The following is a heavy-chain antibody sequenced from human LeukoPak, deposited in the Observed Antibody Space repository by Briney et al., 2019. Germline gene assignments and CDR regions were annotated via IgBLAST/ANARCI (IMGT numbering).Heavy chain of an antibody. D-gene: IGHD2-2*01. CDR2: IRYDGSNK. V-gene: IGHV3-30*02. CDR1: GFTFSSYG. Sequence: PGGSLRLSCAASGFTFSSYGMHWVRQAPGKGLEWVAFIRYDGSNKYYADSVKGRFTISRDNSKNTLYLQMNSLRAEDTAVYYCAKFRVPASLDLVDVWGQGTMVTVSS. CDR3: AKFRVPASLDLVDV. J-gene: IGHJ3*01.